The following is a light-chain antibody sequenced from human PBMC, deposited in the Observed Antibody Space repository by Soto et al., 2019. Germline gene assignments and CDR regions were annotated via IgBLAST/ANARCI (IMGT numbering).Light chain of an antibody. CDR3: QQYNEWPIT. V-gene: IGKV3-15*01. Sequence: EIVMTQSPATLSVSPGERATLSCRASESVSNNLAWYQQKFGQAPRLLIYHASTRATGIPARFSGSGSGTELTLTISSLQSEDFALYYCQQYNEWPITFGGGTKVEIK. CDR2: HAS. CDR1: ESVSNN. J-gene: IGKJ4*01.